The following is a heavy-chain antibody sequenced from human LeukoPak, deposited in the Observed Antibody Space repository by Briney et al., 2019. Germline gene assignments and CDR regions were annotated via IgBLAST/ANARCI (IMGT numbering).Heavy chain of an antibody. Sequence: ASVKVSCKASGYTFTTYGISWVRQAPGQGLEWMGWIDAYNRYTNYAQKLQGRVTMTTDTSTSTAYMELRSLRSDDTAVYYCARVAERHLDYYFDYWGQGTLVTVSS. CDR2: IDAYNRYT. J-gene: IGHJ4*02. D-gene: IGHD6-25*01. V-gene: IGHV1-18*01. CDR3: ARVAERHLDYYFDY. CDR1: GYTFTTYG.